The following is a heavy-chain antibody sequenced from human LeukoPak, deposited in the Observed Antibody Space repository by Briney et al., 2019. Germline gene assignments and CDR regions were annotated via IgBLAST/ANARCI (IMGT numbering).Heavy chain of an antibody. CDR2: ISSSSSTI. CDR1: GFTFSSYE. J-gene: IGHJ6*02. Sequence: GGSLRLSCAASGFTFSSYEMNWVRQAPGKGLEWVSCISSSSSTIYYADSVKGRFTISRDNAKNSLYLQMNSLRAEDTAVYYCARGLVAGGTYDMDVWGQGTTVTVSS. D-gene: IGHD2-2*01. CDR3: ARGLVAGGTYDMDV. V-gene: IGHV3-48*03.